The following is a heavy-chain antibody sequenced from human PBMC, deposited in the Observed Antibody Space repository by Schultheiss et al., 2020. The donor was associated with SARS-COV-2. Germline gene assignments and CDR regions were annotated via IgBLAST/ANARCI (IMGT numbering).Heavy chain of an antibody. D-gene: IGHD2-21*02. CDR1: GFTFSSYS. CDR2: ISSSSSYI. V-gene: IGHV3-21*01. J-gene: IGHJ6*02. Sequence: GESLKISCAASGFTFSSYSMNWVRQAPGKGLEWVSSISSSSSYIYYADSVKGRFTNSRDNAKNSLYLQMNSLRAEDTAVYYCARDLDCGGDCYSHYYYYGMDVWGQGTTVTVSS. CDR3: ARDLDCGGDCYSHYYYYGMDV.